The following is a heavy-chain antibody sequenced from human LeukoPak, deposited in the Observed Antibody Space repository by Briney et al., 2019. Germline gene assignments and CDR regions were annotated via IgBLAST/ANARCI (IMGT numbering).Heavy chain of an antibody. D-gene: IGHD6-13*01. V-gene: IGHV3-21*01. CDR3: AREGGSSWYSWFDP. CDR2: ISSSSSYI. CDR1: GFTFSSYS. Sequence: GGSLRLSCAASGFTFSSYSMNWVRQAPGKGLEWVSSISSSSSYIYYADSVKGRFTISRDNAKTSLYLQMNSLRAEDTAVYYCAREGGSSWYSWFDPWGQGTLVTVSS. J-gene: IGHJ5*02.